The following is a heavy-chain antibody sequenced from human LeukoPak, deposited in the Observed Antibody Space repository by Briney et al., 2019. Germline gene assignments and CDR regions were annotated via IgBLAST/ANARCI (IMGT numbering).Heavy chain of an antibody. CDR2: ISRTSEYI. J-gene: IGHJ4*02. D-gene: IGHD3-16*01. Sequence: GGSLRLSCAASGFSFSIYFMNWVRQAPGKGLEWVSSISRTSEYIHYADSVRGRFAISRDNAKNSVYLQMNSLRAEDTAVYFCAGGGDFDFWGQGILVTVSA. V-gene: IGHV3-21*01. CDR3: AGGGDFDF. CDR1: GFSFSIYF.